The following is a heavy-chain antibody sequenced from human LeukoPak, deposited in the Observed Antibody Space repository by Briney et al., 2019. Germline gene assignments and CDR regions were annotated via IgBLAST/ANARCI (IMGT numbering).Heavy chain of an antibody. CDR3: ARRHLIGNGYFDH. Sequence: GCSVNVSCKASRYTFTNYGITWVRQAPGQGLEWLGWISTFNGNTNYAQRLQDRVTMTTDTSTNTAYLELRRLRSDDTALYYCARRHLIGNGYFDHWGQGSLVTVSS. CDR1: RYTFTNYG. J-gene: IGHJ4*02. CDR2: ISTFNGNT. V-gene: IGHV1-18*01. D-gene: IGHD4-23*01.